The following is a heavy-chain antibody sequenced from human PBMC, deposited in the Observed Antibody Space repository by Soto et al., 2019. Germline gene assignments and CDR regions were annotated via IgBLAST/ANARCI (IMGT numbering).Heavy chain of an antibody. D-gene: IGHD2-15*01. Sequence: EVQLVESGGGLVQPGGSLKLSCAASGFTLSGFDIHWVRQASGEGLEWVGRIKTKVESYATELAASGKGRFTISRDDPKNTAYLEMNSLKTDDTAVYYCTRRYCSGGGCYSDFDYWGQGTLVTVSS. J-gene: IGHJ4*02. CDR1: GFTLSGFD. CDR3: TRRYCSGGGCYSDFDY. V-gene: IGHV3-73*01. CDR2: IKTKVESYAT.